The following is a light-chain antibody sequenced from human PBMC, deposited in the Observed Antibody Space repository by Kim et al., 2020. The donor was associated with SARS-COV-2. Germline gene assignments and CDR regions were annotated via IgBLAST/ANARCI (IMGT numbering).Light chain of an antibody. Sequence: GKSGTHSCNGTSRDVVGYKYVSWYQRHPGKAPKLMIYEVSKRPSGVPDRFSGSKSGNTASLTVSGLQAEDEADYYCSSYAGSNNLLFGGGTQLTVL. J-gene: IGLJ2*01. CDR2: EVS. V-gene: IGLV2-8*01. CDR1: SRDVVGYKY. CDR3: SSYAGSNNLL.